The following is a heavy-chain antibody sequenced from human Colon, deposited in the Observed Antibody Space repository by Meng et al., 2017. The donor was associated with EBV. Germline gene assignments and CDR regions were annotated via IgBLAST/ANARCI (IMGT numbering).Heavy chain of an antibody. CDR1: GGSTSSGDYY. Sequence: QVQLQESGPGLVKPSQTLSLTCTVSGGSTSSGDYYWSWIRQPPGKGLEWIGYIYYSGSTYYNPSLKSRVTISVDTSKNQFSLKLSSVTAADTAVYYCARVGAYCGGDCYHPRWGQGTLVTVSS. V-gene: IGHV4-30-4*01. J-gene: IGHJ4*02. CDR2: IYYSGST. D-gene: IGHD2-21*02. CDR3: ARVGAYCGGDCYHPR.